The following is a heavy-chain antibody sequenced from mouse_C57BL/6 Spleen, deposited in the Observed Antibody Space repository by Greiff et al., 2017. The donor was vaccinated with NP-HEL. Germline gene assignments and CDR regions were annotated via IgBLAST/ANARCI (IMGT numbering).Heavy chain of an antibody. D-gene: IGHD3-2*02. V-gene: IGHV1-69*01. CDR1: GYTFTSYW. CDR3: ARRGSSGYQNYCDY. Sequence: QVQLQQPGAELVMPGASVKLSCKASGYTFTSYWMHWVKQRPGQGLEWIGEIDPSDSYTKYNQKFKGKSTLTVDKSSSTADMQLSSLTSEDSAVYYGARRGSSGYQNYCDYWGQGTTLTVSS. J-gene: IGHJ2*01. CDR2: IDPSDSYT.